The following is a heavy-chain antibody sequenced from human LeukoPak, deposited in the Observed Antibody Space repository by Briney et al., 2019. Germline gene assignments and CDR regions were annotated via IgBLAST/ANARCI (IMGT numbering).Heavy chain of an antibody. Sequence: ASVKVSCKASGYTFTSYYMHWVRQAPGQGLEWMGIINPSGGSTSYAQKFQGRVTTTRDMSTSTVYMELSSLRSEDTAVYYCARDKGVDYYMDVWGKGTTVTVSS. J-gene: IGHJ6*03. CDR2: INPSGGST. V-gene: IGHV1-46*01. CDR1: GYTFTSYY. D-gene: IGHD5-12*01. CDR3: ARDKGVDYYMDV.